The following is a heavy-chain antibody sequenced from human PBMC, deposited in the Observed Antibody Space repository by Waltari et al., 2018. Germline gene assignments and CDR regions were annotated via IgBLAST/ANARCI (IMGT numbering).Heavy chain of an antibody. D-gene: IGHD2-2*01. CDR1: GYTFTGYY. Sequence: QVQLVQSGAEVKKPGASVKVSCKASGYTFTGYYMHWVRQAPGQGLEWMGWINPNSGGTNYAQKFQGRVTMTRDTSISTAYMELSRLRSDDTAVYYWAAGVRRDIVVVPAADDYYGMDVWGQGTTVTVSS. CDR2: INPNSGGT. J-gene: IGHJ6*02. CDR3: AAGVRRDIVVVPAADDYYGMDV. V-gene: IGHV1-2*02.